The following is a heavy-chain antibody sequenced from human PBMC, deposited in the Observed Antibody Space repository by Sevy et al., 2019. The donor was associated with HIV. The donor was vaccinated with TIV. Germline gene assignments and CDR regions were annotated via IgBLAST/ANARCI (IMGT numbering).Heavy chain of an antibody. D-gene: IGHD6-19*01. Sequence: TLSLTCTVSGGSISSGGYYWSWIRQHPEKGLEWIGNIYYSGSTYYNPSLKSRVTISVDTSKNQFSLKLSSVAAADTAVYYGAREVRTAVDDRAFEIWGQGTMVTVSS. J-gene: IGHJ3*02. CDR1: GGSISSGGYY. CDR2: IYYSGST. V-gene: IGHV4-31*03. CDR3: AREVRTAVDDRAFEI.